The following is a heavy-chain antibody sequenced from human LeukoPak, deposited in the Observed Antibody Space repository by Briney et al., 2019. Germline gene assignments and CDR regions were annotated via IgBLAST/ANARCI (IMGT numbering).Heavy chain of an antibody. D-gene: IGHD2-21*01. J-gene: IGHJ3*02. CDR2: ISSSGSSI. Sequence: GASLRLYCETSGFTFSSYEMIWFRQISVKCLEWVSYISSSGSSISYADSVKGRFTISRDNAKNSLYLQMNSLRAEDTAIYYCARDCEPDAFDIWGQGTMVTVSS. CDR1: GFTFSSYE. CDR3: ARDCEPDAFDI. V-gene: IGHV3-48*03.